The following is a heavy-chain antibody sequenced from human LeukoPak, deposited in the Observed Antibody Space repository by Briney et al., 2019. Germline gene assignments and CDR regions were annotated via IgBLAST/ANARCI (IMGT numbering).Heavy chain of an antibody. Sequence: ASVKVSCKVSGYTLTELSMHWVRQAPGKGLEWMGGFDPEDGETIYAQKFQGRVTMTEDTSTDTAYMELSSLRSEDTAVYYCATVGEGIAAAGTVGYWGQGTLSPSPQ. CDR3: ATVGEGIAAAGTVGY. V-gene: IGHV1-24*01. CDR2: FDPEDGET. CDR1: GYTLTELS. J-gene: IGHJ4*02. D-gene: IGHD6-13*01.